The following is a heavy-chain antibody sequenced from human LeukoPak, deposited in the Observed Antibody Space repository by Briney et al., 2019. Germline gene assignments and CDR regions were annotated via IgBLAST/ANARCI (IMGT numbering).Heavy chain of an antibody. CDR2: INPNSGGT. J-gene: IGHJ4*02. D-gene: IGHD2-15*01. CDR1: GYTFTGYY. CDR3: ARAPDSDCSGGSCYPYYFDY. Sequence: GASVKVSCKASGYTFTGYYMHWVRQAPGQGLEWMGWINPNSGGTNYAQKFQGRVTMTRDTSISTAYMELSRLRSDDTAVYYCARAPDSDCSGGSCYPYYFDYWGQGTLVTVSS. V-gene: IGHV1-2*02.